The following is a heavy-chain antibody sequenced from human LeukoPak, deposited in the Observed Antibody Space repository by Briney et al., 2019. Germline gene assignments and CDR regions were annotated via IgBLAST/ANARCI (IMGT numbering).Heavy chain of an antibody. V-gene: IGHV4-4*07. CDR1: GGSISSYY. D-gene: IGHD5-24*01. J-gene: IGHJ6*03. CDR2: IYTSGST. CDR3: AREATAGVFYYCYYMDV. Sequence: SETLSLTCTVSGGSISSYYWSWIRQPAGKGLEWIGRIYTSGSTNYNPSLKSRVTMSVDTSKNQFSLKLSSVTAADTPVYYCAREATAGVFYYCYYMDVWGKGTTVTVSS.